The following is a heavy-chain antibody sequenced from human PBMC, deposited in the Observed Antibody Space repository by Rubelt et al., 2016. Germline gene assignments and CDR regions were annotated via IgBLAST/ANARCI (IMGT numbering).Heavy chain of an antibody. CDR1: GGSFSGYY. V-gene: IGHV4-34*01. CDR3: ARDNYYGWRYFDY. Sequence: QVQLQQWGAGLLKPSETLSLTCAVYGGSFSGYYWSWIRQSPGKGLEWIGEINHSGSTNYNPSPKSRVTISVDTSKNQFSLKVRSVTAADTAVYYCARDNYYGWRYFDYWGQGTLVTVSS. J-gene: IGHJ4*02. CDR2: INHSGST. D-gene: IGHD3-10*01.